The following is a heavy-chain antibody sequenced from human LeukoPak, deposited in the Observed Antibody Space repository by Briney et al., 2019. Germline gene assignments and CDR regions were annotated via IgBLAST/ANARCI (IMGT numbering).Heavy chain of an antibody. D-gene: IGHD3-22*01. V-gene: IGHV1-2*02. CDR1: GHTFTGYY. J-gene: IGHJ4*02. CDR2: INPNSGGT. CDR3: ARGALRYDSSGYYVH. Sequence: ASVKVSCKASGHTFTGYYMHWVRQAPGQGLEWMGWINPNSGGTNYAQKFQGRVTMTRDTSISTAYMELSRLRSDDTAVYYCARGALRYDSSGYYVHWGQGTLVTVSS.